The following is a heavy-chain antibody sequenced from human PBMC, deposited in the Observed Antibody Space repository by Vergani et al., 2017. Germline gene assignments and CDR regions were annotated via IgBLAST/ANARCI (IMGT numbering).Heavy chain of an antibody. CDR1: GFTFSSYA. CDR2: ISGSGGST. D-gene: IGHD3-22*01. CDR3: ATYGYYYDSSGYQFDY. V-gene: IGHV3-23*01. J-gene: IGHJ4*02. Sequence: EVQLLESGGGLVQPGGSLRLSCAASGFTFSSYAMSWVRQAPGKGLEWVSAISGSGGSTYYADSVKGRFTISRDNSKNTLYLQMNSLRAEDTAVYYCATYGYYYDSSGYQFDYWGQGTLVTVSS.